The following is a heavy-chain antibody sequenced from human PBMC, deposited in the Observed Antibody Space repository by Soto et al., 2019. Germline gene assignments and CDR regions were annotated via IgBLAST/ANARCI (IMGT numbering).Heavy chain of an antibody. Sequence: PGGSLRLSCAASGFTFSSYAMHWVRQASGKGLEWVAVISYDGSNKYYADSVKGRFTISRDNSKNTLYLQMNSLRAEDTAVYYCARDPPKRIVGATSVPNYYFDYWGQGTLVTVS. V-gene: IGHV3-30-3*01. D-gene: IGHD1-26*01. CDR2: ISYDGSNK. CDR3: ARDPPKRIVGATSVPNYYFDY. J-gene: IGHJ4*02. CDR1: GFTFSSYA.